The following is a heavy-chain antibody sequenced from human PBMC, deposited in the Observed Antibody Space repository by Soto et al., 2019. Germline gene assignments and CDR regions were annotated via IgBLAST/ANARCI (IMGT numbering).Heavy chain of an antibody. D-gene: IGHD3-22*01. Sequence: SLRLSCAASGFTFSSYNMNWVRQAPGKGLEWVSSISSSSSYIYYADSVKGRFTISRDNAKNSLYLQMNSLRDEDTAVYYCATEPRYYYDSSGYLNWFDPWGQGTLVTVSS. CDR1: GFTFSSYN. CDR2: ISSSSSYI. CDR3: ATEPRYYYDSSGYLNWFDP. J-gene: IGHJ5*02. V-gene: IGHV3-21*01.